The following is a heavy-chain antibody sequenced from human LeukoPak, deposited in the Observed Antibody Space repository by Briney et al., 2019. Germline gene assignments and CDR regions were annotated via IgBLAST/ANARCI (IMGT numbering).Heavy chain of an antibody. Sequence: QTGGTLRLSCAASGFTFSSYGMSWVRQAPGKGLEWVANIKGDGSEKFYVDSVKGRFTISRDNAKNSLDLQMNSLRAEDTAVYYCARGRVLYYYYMDVWGKGTTVTVSS. CDR2: IKGDGSEK. CDR1: GFTFSSYG. V-gene: IGHV3-7*01. D-gene: IGHD2/OR15-2a*01. J-gene: IGHJ6*03. CDR3: ARGRVLYYYYMDV.